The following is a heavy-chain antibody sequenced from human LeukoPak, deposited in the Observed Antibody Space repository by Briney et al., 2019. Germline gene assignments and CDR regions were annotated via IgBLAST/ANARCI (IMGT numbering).Heavy chain of an antibody. J-gene: IGHJ6*04. CDR2: IYSDGTT. Sequence: GGSLRLSCAVSGFTVRSNYMNWVRQAPGKGLEWVSIIYSDGTTYYADSVKGRFTISRDNSKNTLYLQMNSLRAEDTAVYYCARGYGDYLYYYYGMDVWGKGTTVTVSS. CDR1: GFTVRSNY. CDR3: ARGYGDYLYYYYGMDV. V-gene: IGHV3-53*01. D-gene: IGHD4-17*01.